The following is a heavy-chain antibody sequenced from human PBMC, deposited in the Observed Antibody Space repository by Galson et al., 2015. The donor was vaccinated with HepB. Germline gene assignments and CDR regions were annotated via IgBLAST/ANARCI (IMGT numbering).Heavy chain of an antibody. CDR2: ISGSGGST. CDR1: GFTFGSYA. Sequence: SLRLSCAASGFTFGSYAMSWVRQAPGKGLEWVSAISGSGGSTYYADSVKGRFTISRDNSKNTLYLQMNSLRAEDTAVYYCAKALDTAMVAVGGGIDYWGQGTLVTVSS. V-gene: IGHV3-23*01. J-gene: IGHJ4*02. CDR3: AKALDTAMVAVGGGIDY. D-gene: IGHD5-18*01.